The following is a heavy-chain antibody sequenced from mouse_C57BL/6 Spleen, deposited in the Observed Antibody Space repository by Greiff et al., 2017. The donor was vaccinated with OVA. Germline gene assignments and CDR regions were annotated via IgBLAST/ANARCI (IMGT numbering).Heavy chain of an antibody. D-gene: IGHD2-1*01. Sequence: VQLQQPGAELVRPGSSVKLSCKASGYTFTSYWMHWVKQRPIQGLEWIGNIDPSDSETHYNQKFKDKATLTVDTSSSTAYMELHSLTSEDSAVYFCARTPHLLGTMDYWGQGTSVTVSS. CDR2: IDPSDSET. V-gene: IGHV1-52*01. CDR3: ARTPHLLGTMDY. J-gene: IGHJ4*01. CDR1: GYTFTSYW.